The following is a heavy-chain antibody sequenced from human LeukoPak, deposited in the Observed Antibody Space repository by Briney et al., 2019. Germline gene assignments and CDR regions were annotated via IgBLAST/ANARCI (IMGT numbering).Heavy chain of an antibody. CDR1: GGSISSGGYY. CDR2: IYYSGST. CDR3: ARAVYDYIWGSYRFDY. V-gene: IGHV4-31*01. J-gene: IGHJ4*02. Sequence: SQTLSLTCTVSGGSISSGGYYWSWIRQHPGKGLEWIGFIYYSGSTYYNPSLKSPVTFSVDTSKNQFSLKLSSVNAADTAVYYCARAVYDYIWGSYRFDYWGQGTLVTVSS. D-gene: IGHD3-16*02.